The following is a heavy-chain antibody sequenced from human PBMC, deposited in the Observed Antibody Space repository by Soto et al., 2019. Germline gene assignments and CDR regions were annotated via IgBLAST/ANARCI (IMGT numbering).Heavy chain of an antibody. D-gene: IGHD6-13*01. Sequence: ASVKVSCKASGGTFSSYAISWVRQAPGQGLEWMGGIIPILGIANYAQKFQGRVTITADKSTSTAYMELSSLRSEDTAVYYCARVEAAAGTIYYGMDVWGQGTTVTVSS. J-gene: IGHJ6*02. V-gene: IGHV1-69*10. CDR3: ARVEAAAGTIYYGMDV. CDR2: IIPILGIA. CDR1: GGTFSSYA.